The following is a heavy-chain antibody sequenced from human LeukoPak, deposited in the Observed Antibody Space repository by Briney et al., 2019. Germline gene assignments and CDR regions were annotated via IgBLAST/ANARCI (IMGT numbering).Heavy chain of an antibody. J-gene: IGHJ2*01. CDR3: AKDGQWELLGWYFDL. Sequence: GGSLRLSCAASGFTFSSYGMHWVRQAPGKGLEWVAFIRYDGSNKYYADSVKGRFTISRDNSKNTLHLQMNSLRAEDTAVYYCAKDGQWELLGWYFDLWGRGTLVTVSS. CDR2: IRYDGSNK. D-gene: IGHD1-26*01. CDR1: GFTFSSYG. V-gene: IGHV3-30*02.